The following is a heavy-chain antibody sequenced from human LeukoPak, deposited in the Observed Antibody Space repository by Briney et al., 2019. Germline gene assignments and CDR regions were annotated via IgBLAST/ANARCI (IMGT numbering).Heavy chain of an antibody. Sequence: SETLSLTCTVSGGSIRSYYWSWIRQPPGKGLEWIGYIYYSGSTNYNPSLKSRVTLSVDTSKNQFSLNLSSVTAADTAVYYCARVLPYSSGWGVDYWGQGTLVTVSS. V-gene: IGHV4-59*01. CDR1: GGSIRSYY. J-gene: IGHJ4*02. CDR2: IYYSGST. D-gene: IGHD6-19*01. CDR3: ARVLPYSSGWGVDY.